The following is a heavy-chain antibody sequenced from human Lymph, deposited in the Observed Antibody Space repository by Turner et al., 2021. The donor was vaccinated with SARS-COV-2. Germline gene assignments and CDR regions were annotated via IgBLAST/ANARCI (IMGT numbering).Heavy chain of an antibody. CDR2: ISYDGSNK. CDR1: GFTFRTYG. D-gene: IGHD1-26*01. CDR3: AKEGEWEFYGGGLDV. J-gene: IGHJ6*02. Sequence: HVQLVESGGGVVQPGRSLRLSFAASGFTFRTYGMHWVRQAPGKGLEWVAVISYDGSNKYYAYSVKGRFTISRDNSKNTLHLQMNSLRAEDTAVYYCAKEGEWEFYGGGLDVWGQGTTVTVSS. V-gene: IGHV3-30*18.